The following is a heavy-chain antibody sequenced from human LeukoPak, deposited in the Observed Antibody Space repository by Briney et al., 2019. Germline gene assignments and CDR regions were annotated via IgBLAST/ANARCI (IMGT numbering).Heavy chain of an antibody. CDR1: GGSFSGYY. D-gene: IGHD6-19*01. V-gene: IGHV4-34*01. CDR3: ARSGIGVGGAFDY. CDR2: INHSGST. Sequence: SETLSLTCAVYGGSFSGYYWTWIRQPPGKGLEWIGEINHSGSTNYNPSLKSRVTISVDKSKNQFSLKLTSVTVADTAVYYCARSGIGVGGAFDYWGQGTLVTVSS. J-gene: IGHJ4*02.